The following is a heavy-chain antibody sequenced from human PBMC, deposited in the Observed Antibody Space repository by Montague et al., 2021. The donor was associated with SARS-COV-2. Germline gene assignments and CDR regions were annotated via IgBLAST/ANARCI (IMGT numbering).Heavy chain of an antibody. CDR3: ARDYGDYSYYYGLDV. CDR2: IFHSGTX. J-gene: IGHJ6*02. V-gene: IGHV4-4*02. CDR1: GDSISTSTW. Sequence: SETLSLTCRVSGDSISTSTWWTWVRQTPGKGLEWIGEIFHSGTXXXNPXXXSRVSISVDKSNNQFSLRLSSLIAADTAVYYCARDYGDYSYYYGLDVWGQGTTVTVSS. D-gene: IGHD4-17*01.